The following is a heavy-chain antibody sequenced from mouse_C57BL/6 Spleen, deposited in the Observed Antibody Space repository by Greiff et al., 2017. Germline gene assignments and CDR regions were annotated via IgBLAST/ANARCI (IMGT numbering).Heavy chain of an antibody. CDR1: GYTFTDYY. CDR3: AVIYYFDY. J-gene: IGHJ2*01. Sequence: VQLQQSGPELVKPGASVKISCKASGYTFTDYYMNWVKQSHGKSLEWIGDINPNNGGTSYNQKFKGKATLTVDKSSSTAYMELRSLTSEDSAVYYCAVIYYFDYWGQGTTLTVSS. D-gene: IGHD1-3*01. V-gene: IGHV1-26*01. CDR2: INPNNGGT.